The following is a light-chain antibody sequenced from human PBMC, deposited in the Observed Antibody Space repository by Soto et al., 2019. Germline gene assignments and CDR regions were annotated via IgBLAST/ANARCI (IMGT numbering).Light chain of an antibody. CDR3: QQSYSTPPYT. Sequence: DIQMTQSPSSLSASVGDRVTITCRASQSISSYLNWYQQKPGKAPKVLIFAASTLQSGVPSRFSGSGSGTDFTLTISSLQPEDSATYYCQQSYSTPPYTFGQGTKVEIK. CDR1: QSISSY. J-gene: IGKJ2*01. V-gene: IGKV1-39*01. CDR2: AAS.